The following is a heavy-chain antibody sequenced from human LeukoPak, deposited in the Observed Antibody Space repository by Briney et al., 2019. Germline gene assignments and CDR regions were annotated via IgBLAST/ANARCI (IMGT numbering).Heavy chain of an antibody. D-gene: IGHD5-18*01. Sequence: GGSLRLSCAASGFTFSSYAMSWVRQTSGKGLEWVSAISGSGDSTYYRDSVKGRFTISRDNSKNTLYVQMSSLRAEDTAVYYCAKRGYSYGPDYLDSWGQGTLVTVSS. CDR2: ISGSGDST. J-gene: IGHJ4*02. CDR3: AKRGYSYGPDYLDS. V-gene: IGHV3-23*01. CDR1: GFTFSSYA.